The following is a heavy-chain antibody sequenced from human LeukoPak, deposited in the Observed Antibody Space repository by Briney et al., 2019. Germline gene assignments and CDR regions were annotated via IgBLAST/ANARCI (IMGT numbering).Heavy chain of an antibody. J-gene: IGHJ4*02. CDR1: GFTFTSYW. CDR2: ISYDGNNK. CDR3: AREKISPSGYFDY. V-gene: IGHV3-30-3*01. Sequence: GGSLRLSCVASGFTFTSYWMSWVRQAPGKGLDWVAIISYDGNNKYYADSVKGRFTISRDDSENTLCLQMDSLRVEDTAIYYCAREKISPSGYFDYWGQGTLVTVSS. D-gene: IGHD1-26*01.